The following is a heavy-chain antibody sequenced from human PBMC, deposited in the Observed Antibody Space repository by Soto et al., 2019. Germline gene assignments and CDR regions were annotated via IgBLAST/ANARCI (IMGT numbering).Heavy chain of an antibody. CDR1: GFSLNTRGVG. CDR2: ISWDGEK. J-gene: IGHJ4*02. CDR3: AQRRGDPLTGHYYFDF. V-gene: IGHV2-5*02. Sequence: QITLKESGPTLVKPTQTLTLTCTFSGFSLNTRGVGVGWIRQPPGKALEWLALISWDGEKRYRPSLKTRLTVTKDTSENQVVLTMTNMDPVDTATYYCAQRRGDPLTGHYYFDFWGQGTLVTVSS. D-gene: IGHD3-9*01.